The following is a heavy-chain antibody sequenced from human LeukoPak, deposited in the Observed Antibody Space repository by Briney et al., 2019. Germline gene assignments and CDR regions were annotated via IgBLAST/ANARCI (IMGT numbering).Heavy chain of an antibody. D-gene: IGHD6-13*01. CDR1: GYTFTSYG. CDR2: ISAYNGNT. V-gene: IGHV1-18*04. Sequence: GASVKVACKASGYTFTSYGISWVRQAPGQRLEWMGWISAYNGNTNYAQKLQGRVTMTTDTSTSTAYMELRSLRSDDTAVYYCARDLPGYSSPWYGYWGQGTLVTVSS. J-gene: IGHJ4*02. CDR3: ARDLPGYSSPWYGY.